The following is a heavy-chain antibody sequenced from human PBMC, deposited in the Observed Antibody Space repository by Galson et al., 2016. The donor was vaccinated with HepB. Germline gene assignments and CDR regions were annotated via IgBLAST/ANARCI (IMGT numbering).Heavy chain of an antibody. V-gene: IGHV4-34*01. CDR2: INHSGST. Sequence: LSLTCAVYGGSFSGYYWSWIRQPPGKGLEWIGEINHSGSTDYNPSLKSRVTISVDTSKNQFSLKLSSVTAADTAVYYCARHLRPPERQYFYDSSGLEFDYWGQGTLVTVSS. CDR1: GGSFSGYY. CDR3: ARHLRPPERQYFYDSSGLEFDY. J-gene: IGHJ4*02. D-gene: IGHD3-22*01.